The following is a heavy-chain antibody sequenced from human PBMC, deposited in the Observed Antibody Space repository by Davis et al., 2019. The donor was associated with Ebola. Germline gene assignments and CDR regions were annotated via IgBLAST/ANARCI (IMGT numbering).Heavy chain of an antibody. J-gene: IGHJ4*02. D-gene: IGHD6-13*01. V-gene: IGHV3-73*01. CDR3: KATEGSSPYF. CDR2: IRSKANNYAT. CDR1: GFIFSGSA. Sequence: PGGSLRLSCAASGFIFSGSAMHWVRQASGKGLEWVGRIRSKANNYATGYAASVKGRFTNSRDDSRNMAYLQMNSLKTEDTAVCYCKATEGSSPYFWGQGTLVTVSS.